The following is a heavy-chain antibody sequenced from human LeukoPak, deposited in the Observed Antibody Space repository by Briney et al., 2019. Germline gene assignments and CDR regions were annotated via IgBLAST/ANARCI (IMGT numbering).Heavy chain of an antibody. CDR2: IYYSGST. CDR1: GGSISSYY. Sequence: SETLSLTCTVSGGSISSYYWSWIRQPPGKGLEWIGYIYYSGSTNYNPSFKSRVTISVDTSKNQFSLKLSSVIAADTAVYYCARTTEGYCSSASCFGFSYSYYMDVWGKGTTVTISS. V-gene: IGHV4-59*01. CDR3: ARTTEGYCSSASCFGFSYSYYMDV. J-gene: IGHJ6*03. D-gene: IGHD2-2*01.